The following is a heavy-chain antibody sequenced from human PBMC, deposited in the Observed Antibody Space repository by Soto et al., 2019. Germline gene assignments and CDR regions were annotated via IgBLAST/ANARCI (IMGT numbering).Heavy chain of an antibody. CDR3: ARDNGYGHFDS. Sequence: QVQLQESGPGLVKPSQTLSLTCTVSGASISSGRSYWSWIRQHPGKVLEWIGYMFYSGSTYYHPSLKRRVNISADTYKNQFSLRLTSVTPADTAMYYCARDNGYGHFDSWGQGTLVTVSS. V-gene: IGHV4-31*03. D-gene: IGHD5-12*01. CDR1: GASISSGRSY. CDR2: MFYSGST. J-gene: IGHJ4*02.